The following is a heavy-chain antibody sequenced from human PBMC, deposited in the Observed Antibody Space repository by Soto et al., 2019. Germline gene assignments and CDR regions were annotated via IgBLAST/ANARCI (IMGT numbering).Heavy chain of an antibody. CDR2: ISYDGNNK. J-gene: IGHJ5*02. CDR1: GFTFSSYA. V-gene: IGHV3-30-3*01. CDR3: ARDGWEPQGPADL. D-gene: IGHD1-26*01. Sequence: GGSLRLSCAASGFTFSSYAIHWVRQAPGKGLEWLAVISYDGNNKNYADSVKGRFTISRDNSKNTLYLQMNSLRAEDTSVYYCARDGWEPQGPADLWGQGTLVTVSS.